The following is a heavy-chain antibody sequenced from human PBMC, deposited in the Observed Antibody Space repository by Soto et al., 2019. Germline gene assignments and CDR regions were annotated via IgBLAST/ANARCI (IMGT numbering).Heavy chain of an antibody. CDR2: IIPIFHST. J-gene: IGHJ4*02. CDR3: AREGRGKKAGYNGLVSLGY. D-gene: IGHD2-2*02. V-gene: IGHV1-69*06. Sequence: SVKVSCKVSGSRFSNYVISWVRQAPGHGLEWLGRIIPIFHSTKYAQSFQGRVTITADKSTSTASLELSSLRSDDTAVYYCAREGRGKKAGYNGLVSLGYWGQGTLVTVSS. CDR1: GSRFSNYV.